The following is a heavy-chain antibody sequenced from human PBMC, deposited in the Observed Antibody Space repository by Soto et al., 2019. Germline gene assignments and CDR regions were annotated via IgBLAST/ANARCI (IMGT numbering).Heavy chain of an antibody. Sequence: LSCAASGFTFSSYSMNWVRQAPGKGLEWVSSISSSSSYIYYADSVKGRFTISRGNSKNTLFLQMNTLRAEDTAVYYCARDVSGFEYFDFWGQGTLVTVS. CDR3: ARDVSGFEYFDF. D-gene: IGHD3-9*01. CDR1: GFTFSSYS. J-gene: IGHJ4*02. V-gene: IGHV3-21*01. CDR2: ISSSSSYI.